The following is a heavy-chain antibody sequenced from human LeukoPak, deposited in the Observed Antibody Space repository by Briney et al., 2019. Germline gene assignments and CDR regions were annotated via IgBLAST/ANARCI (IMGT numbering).Heavy chain of an antibody. CDR3: FSARIAAAGPDAFDI. D-gene: IGHD6-13*01. Sequence: QAGGSLRLSCAASGFTFSSYGMHWVRQAPGKGLEWVAVISYDGSNKYYADSVKGRFTISRDNSKNTLYLQMNSLRAEDTAVYYCFSARIAAAGPDAFDIWGQGTMVTVSS. J-gene: IGHJ3*02. CDR2: ISYDGSNK. V-gene: IGHV3-30*03. CDR1: GFTFSSYG.